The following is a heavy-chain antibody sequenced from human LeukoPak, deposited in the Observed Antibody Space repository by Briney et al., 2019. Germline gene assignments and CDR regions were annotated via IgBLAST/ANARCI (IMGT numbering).Heavy chain of an antibody. CDR1: GFTSSSYG. D-gene: IGHD6-13*01. J-gene: IGHJ4*02. CDR2: IRYDGSNK. CDR3: ARDKSAAAGYLDY. Sequence: PGGSLRLSCAASGFTSSSYGMHWVRQAPGKGLEWVAFIRYDGSNKYYADSVKGRFTISRDNSKNTLYLQMNSLRAEDTAVYYCARDKSAAAGYLDYWGQGTLVTVSS. V-gene: IGHV3-30*02.